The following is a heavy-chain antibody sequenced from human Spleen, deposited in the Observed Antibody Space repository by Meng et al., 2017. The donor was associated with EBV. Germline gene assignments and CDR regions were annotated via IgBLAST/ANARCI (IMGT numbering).Heavy chain of an antibody. V-gene: IGHV2-5*02. CDR1: GFSLSTTGVG. Sequence: QITLKESGPTLVKPTQTLTLICTFSGFSLSTTGVGVGWIRQHPGKALEWLALIYWDDDKRYSPSLKNRLTITKDTSKNQVVLTVTNMDPVDTATYYCVHIPPGYFDWLFDYWGQGTLVTVSS. CDR2: IYWDDDK. D-gene: IGHD3-9*01. CDR3: VHIPPGYFDWLFDY. J-gene: IGHJ4*02.